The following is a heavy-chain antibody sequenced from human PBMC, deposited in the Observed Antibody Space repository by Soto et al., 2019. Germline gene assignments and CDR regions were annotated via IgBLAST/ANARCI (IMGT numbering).Heavy chain of an antibody. CDR2: IIPIFGTA. V-gene: IGHV1-69*13. J-gene: IGHJ6*02. D-gene: IGHD5-12*01. Sequence: ASVKVSCKASGGTFSSYAISWVRQAPGQGLEWMGGIIPIFGTANYAQKFQGRVTITADESTSTAYMELSSLRSEDTAVYYCARGEPYGGYDIPHYYYYGMDVWGQGTTVTVSS. CDR1: GGTFSSYA. CDR3: ARGEPYGGYDIPHYYYYGMDV.